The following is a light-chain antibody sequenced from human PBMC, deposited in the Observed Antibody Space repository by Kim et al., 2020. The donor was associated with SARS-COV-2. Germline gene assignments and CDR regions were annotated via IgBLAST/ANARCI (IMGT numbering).Light chain of an antibody. CDR1: QSLNRW. CDR2: KAS. V-gene: IGKV1-5*03. J-gene: IGKJ1*01. CDR3: QQYTM. Sequence: STLSASVGDRVTITCRASQSLNRWVAWYQQKPGKAPKLLIYKASDLETGVPSRFSVSGSGTEFTLTISSLQPDDFATYYCQQYTMFGQGTKVEIK.